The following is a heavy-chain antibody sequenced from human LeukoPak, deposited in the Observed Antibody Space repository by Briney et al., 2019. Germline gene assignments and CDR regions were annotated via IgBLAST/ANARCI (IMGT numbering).Heavy chain of an antibody. J-gene: IGHJ4*02. CDR1: GFTFSSYS. CDR2: ISSLGSTI. CDR3: ARGEQEMATMSIDY. D-gene: IGHD5-24*01. V-gene: IGHV3-48*01. Sequence: PGRSLRLSCAASGFTFSSYSMNWVRQAPGKGLEWVSYISSLGSTIYYADSVKGRFTISRDNAKNSLYLQMNSLRAEDTAVYYCARGEQEMATMSIDYWGQGTLVTVSS.